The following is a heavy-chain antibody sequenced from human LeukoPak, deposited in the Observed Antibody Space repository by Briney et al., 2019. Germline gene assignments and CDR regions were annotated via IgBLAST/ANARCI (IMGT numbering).Heavy chain of an antibody. CDR2: IYYSGST. Sequence: SETLSLTCTVSGGSISSYYWSWIRQPPGKGLEWIGYIYYSGSTNYNPSLKSRVTISVDTSKNQFSLKLSSVTAADTAVYYCARVMGAAAGIFDYWGQGTLVTVSS. V-gene: IGHV4-59*12. CDR3: ARVMGAAAGIFDY. D-gene: IGHD6-13*01. J-gene: IGHJ4*02. CDR1: GGSISSYY.